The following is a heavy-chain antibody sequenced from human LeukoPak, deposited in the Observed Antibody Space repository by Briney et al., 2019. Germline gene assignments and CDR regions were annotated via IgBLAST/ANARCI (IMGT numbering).Heavy chain of an antibody. D-gene: IGHD3-22*01. V-gene: IGHV3-74*01. CDR3: AKRWLEYDAFDI. J-gene: IGHJ3*02. CDR2: IHSDGTST. Sequence: PGGSLRLSCAASGFTFTSYWMHWVRQVPGKGLVWVSRIHSDGTSTNYADSVKGRFTISRDNSKNTLYLQMNSLRAEDTAVYYCAKRWLEYDAFDIWGQGTMVTVSS. CDR1: GFTFTSYW.